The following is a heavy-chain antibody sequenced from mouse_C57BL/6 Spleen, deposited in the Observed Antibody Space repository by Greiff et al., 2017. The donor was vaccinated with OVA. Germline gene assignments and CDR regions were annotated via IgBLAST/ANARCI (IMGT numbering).Heavy chain of an antibody. V-gene: IGHV1-55*01. CDR1: GYTFTSYW. D-gene: IGHD1-1*01. CDR3: ARSGFITTVVYVDD. Sequence: VQLQQPGAELVKPGASVKMSCKASGYTFTSYWITWVKQRPGQGLEWIGDIYPGSGSTTYNEKFKSKATLTVDTSSSTAYMQLSSLTSEDSAVYYCARSGFITTVVYVDDWGQGTTLTVSS. J-gene: IGHJ2*01. CDR2: IYPGSGST.